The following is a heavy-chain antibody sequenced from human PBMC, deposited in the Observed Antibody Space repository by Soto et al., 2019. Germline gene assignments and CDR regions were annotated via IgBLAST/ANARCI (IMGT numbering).Heavy chain of an antibody. J-gene: IGHJ3*02. CDR3: ARAGGGYYDSSGGAFDI. CDR1: GGSISSGGYS. Sequence: PSETLSLTCAVSGGSISSGGYSWSWIRQPPGKGLEWIGYIYHSGSTYYNPSLKSRVTISVDRSKNQFSLKLSSVTAADTAVYYCARAGGGYYDSSGGAFDIWGQGTMVTVSS. CDR2: IYHSGST. D-gene: IGHD3-22*01. V-gene: IGHV4-30-2*01.